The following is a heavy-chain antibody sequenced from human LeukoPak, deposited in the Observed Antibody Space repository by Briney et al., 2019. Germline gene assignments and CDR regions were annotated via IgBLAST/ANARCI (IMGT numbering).Heavy chain of an antibody. V-gene: IGHV1-2*02. D-gene: IGHD3-16*01. CDR2: INPNSGGT. Sequence: ASVKVSCKASGYTFTGYYMHWVRQAPGQGLEWMGWINPNSGGTNYAQKFQGRVTMTRDTSISTAYMELSRLKSDDTAVYYCARRLGYYYGMDVWGQGTTVTVSS. J-gene: IGHJ6*02. CDR3: ARRLGYYYGMDV. CDR1: GYTFTGYY.